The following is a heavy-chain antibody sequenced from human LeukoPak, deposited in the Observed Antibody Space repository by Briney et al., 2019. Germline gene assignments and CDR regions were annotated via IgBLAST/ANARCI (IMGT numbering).Heavy chain of an antibody. J-gene: IGHJ4*02. D-gene: IGHD1-26*01. CDR3: VRTAGRDGGI. Sequence: GSLRLSCAASGFTFTDYYMSWLRQAPGKGLEWLSYISSGSSDTNYADSVKGRFTISRDNAKKSLYLQMNSLRAEDTAVYYCVRTAGRDGGIWGQGTLVTVSS. CDR1: GFTFTDYY. CDR2: ISSGSSDT. V-gene: IGHV3-11*06.